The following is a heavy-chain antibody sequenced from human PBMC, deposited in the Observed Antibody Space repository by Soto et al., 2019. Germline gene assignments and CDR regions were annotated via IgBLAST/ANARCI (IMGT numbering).Heavy chain of an antibody. CDR2: ISAYNGNT. CDR3: ARDPAPGHDAFDI. V-gene: IGHV1-18*04. CDR1: GYTFTSYG. J-gene: IGHJ3*02. Sequence: GASVKVSCKASGYTFTSYGISCVRQSPVQWLEWMGWISAYNGNTNYAQKLQGRVTMTTDTSTSTAYMELRSLRSDDTAVYYCARDPAPGHDAFDIWGQGTMVTVSS.